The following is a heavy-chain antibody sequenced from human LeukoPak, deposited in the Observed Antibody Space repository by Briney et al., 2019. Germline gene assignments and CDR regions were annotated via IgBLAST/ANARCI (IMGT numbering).Heavy chain of an antibody. D-gene: IGHD6-19*01. CDR3: ARDPAVFDAFDI. CDR1: GASISNYY. Sequence: PSETLSLTCTVSGASISNYYWTWIRQPPGKGLEWIGCISYRGSTDYNPSLKSRITISVDTSKNQVSLKLSSVTAADTAVYYCARDPAVFDAFDIWGQGTMVTVSS. J-gene: IGHJ3*02. CDR2: ISYRGST. V-gene: IGHV4-59*01.